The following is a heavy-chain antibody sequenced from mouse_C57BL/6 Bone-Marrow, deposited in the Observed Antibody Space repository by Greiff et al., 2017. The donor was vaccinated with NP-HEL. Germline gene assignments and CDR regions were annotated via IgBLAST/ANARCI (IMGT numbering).Heavy chain of an antibody. D-gene: IGHD2-3*01. Sequence: QVQLKESGAELARPGASVKLSCKASGYTFTSYGISWVKQRTGQGLEWIGEIYHRSGNTYYNEKFKGKATLTADKSSSHAYMALRSLTSEDSAVYFCARWLLSSWFAYWGQGTLVTVSA. CDR3: ARWLLSSWFAY. CDR2: IYHRSGNT. J-gene: IGHJ3*01. CDR1: GYTFTSYG. V-gene: IGHV1-81*01.